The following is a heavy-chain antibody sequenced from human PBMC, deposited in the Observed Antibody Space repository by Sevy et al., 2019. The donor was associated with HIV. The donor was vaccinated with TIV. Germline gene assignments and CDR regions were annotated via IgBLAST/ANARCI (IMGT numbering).Heavy chain of an antibody. CDR2: ISYDGINK. J-gene: IGHJ6*02. V-gene: IGHV3-30*18. D-gene: IGHD5-12*01. CDR3: AKDRGVATGSFYYYSMDV. Sequence: GGSLRLSCEASGLTFSSCGMHWVRQAPGKGLEWVAVISYDGINKDYVDSVKGRFTISRDNSENTLYLQMNSLRAEDTAVYFCAKDRGVATGSFYYYSMDVWGQGTTVTVSS. CDR1: GLTFSSCG.